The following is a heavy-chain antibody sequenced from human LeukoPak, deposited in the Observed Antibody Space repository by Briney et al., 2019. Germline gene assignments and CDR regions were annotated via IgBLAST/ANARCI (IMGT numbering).Heavy chain of an antibody. CDR3: VRGVWELPDFDY. D-gene: IGHD1-26*01. V-gene: IGHV4-34*01. CDR2: INHSGST. Sequence: SETLSLTCAVYGGSFSGYYWSWIRQPPGKGLEWIGEINHSGSTNYNPSLKSRVTISVDTSKNQFSLKLSSVTAADTAVYYCVRGVWELPDFDYWGQGTLVTVSS. J-gene: IGHJ4*02. CDR1: GGSFSGYY.